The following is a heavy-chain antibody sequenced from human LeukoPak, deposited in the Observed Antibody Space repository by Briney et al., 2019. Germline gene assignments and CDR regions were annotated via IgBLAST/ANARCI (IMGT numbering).Heavy chain of an antibody. CDR2: ISYDGSNK. J-gene: IGHJ1*01. D-gene: IGHD6-13*01. V-gene: IGHV3-30-3*01. CDR3: ARDGAAAYAEYFQH. CDR1: GFTFSSYA. Sequence: PGGSLRLSCAASGFTFSSYAMHWVRQAPGKGLEWVAVISYDGSNKYYADSVKGRFTISRDNPKNTLYLQMNSLRAEDTAVYYCARDGAAAYAEYFQHWGQGTLVTVSS.